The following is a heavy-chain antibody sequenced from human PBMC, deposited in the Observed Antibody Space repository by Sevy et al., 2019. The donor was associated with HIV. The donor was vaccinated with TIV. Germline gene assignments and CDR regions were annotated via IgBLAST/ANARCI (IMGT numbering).Heavy chain of an antibody. V-gene: IGHV3-23*01. CDR1: GFTFSSYA. D-gene: IGHD6-13*01. CDR2: ISANGGST. J-gene: IGHJ2*01. CDR3: AKEFGSWPWWYFDL. Sequence: GGSLRLSCAASGFTFSSYAMSWVRQAPGKGLEWVSTISANGGSTYYADSVRGRFTISRDNSKKTPYLQMNSLRAEDTAVYYCAKEFGSWPWWYFDLWGRGTLVTVSS.